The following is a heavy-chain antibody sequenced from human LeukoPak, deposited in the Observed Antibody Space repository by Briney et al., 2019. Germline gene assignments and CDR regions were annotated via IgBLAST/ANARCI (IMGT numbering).Heavy chain of an antibody. Sequence: GGSLRLSCAASGFTFSSYEMNWVRQAPGKGLEWVSYISSSGSTIYYADSVKGRFTISRDNSKNTLYLQMNSLRAEDTAVYYCARDRSNIAAADGWFDPWGQGTLVTVSS. J-gene: IGHJ5*02. CDR3: ARDRSNIAAADGWFDP. D-gene: IGHD6-13*01. V-gene: IGHV3-48*03. CDR2: ISSSGSTI. CDR1: GFTFSSYE.